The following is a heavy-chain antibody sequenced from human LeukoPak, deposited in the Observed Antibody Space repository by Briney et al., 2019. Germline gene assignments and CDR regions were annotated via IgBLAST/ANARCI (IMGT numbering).Heavy chain of an antibody. J-gene: IGHJ4*02. CDR1: GFTFSSYG. CDR3: ARVAAAVAVDY. D-gene: IGHD6-19*01. Sequence: GSLRLSCAASGFTFSSYGMHWVRQAPGKGLEWVAVIWYDGSNKYYADSVKGRFTISRDNSKNTLYLQMNSLRAEDTAVYYCARVAAAVAVDYWGQGTLVTVSS. CDR2: IWYDGSNK. V-gene: IGHV3-33*01.